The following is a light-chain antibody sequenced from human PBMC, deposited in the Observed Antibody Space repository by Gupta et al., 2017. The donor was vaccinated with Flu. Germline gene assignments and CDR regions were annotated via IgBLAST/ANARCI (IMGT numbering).Light chain of an antibody. J-gene: IGKJ1*01. CDR1: QDISNY. CDR3: QQYDNLLGT. Sequence: SSLSASVGDRVTITFQASQDISNYLDWYQQKPGKAPKLLIYDASNLETGVPSRFSGSGSGTDFTFTISSLQPEDIATYYCQQYDNLLGTFGQGTKVEIK. V-gene: IGKV1-33*01. CDR2: DAS.